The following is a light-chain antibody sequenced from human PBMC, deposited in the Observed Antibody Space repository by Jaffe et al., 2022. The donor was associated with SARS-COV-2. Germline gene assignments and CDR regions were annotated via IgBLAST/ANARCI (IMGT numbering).Light chain of an antibody. V-gene: IGKV3-11*01. J-gene: IGKJ3*01. CDR1: RGVSNS. CDR2: DAS. Sequence: EIVLTQSPATLSLSPGERATLACRASRGVSNSLAWYQQKPGQAPRLLIYDASNRATGIPARFSGNGSGTDFTLTISSLEPDDFAVYYCHQRINWPRGGTFGPGTKVDIK. CDR3: HQRINWPRGGT.